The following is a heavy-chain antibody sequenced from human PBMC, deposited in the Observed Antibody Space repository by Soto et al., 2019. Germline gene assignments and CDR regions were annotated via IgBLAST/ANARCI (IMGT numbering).Heavy chain of an antibody. D-gene: IGHD3-22*01. J-gene: IGHJ6*02. V-gene: IGHV1-69*13. CDR3: ARGNDSSGYGYYYYGMDV. Sequence: SVKVSCKASGGTFSSYAISWVRQAPGQGLEWMGGIIPIFGTANYAQKFQGRVTITADESTSTAYMELSSLRSEDTAVYYCARGNDSSGYGYYYYGMDVWGQGTTVTVSS. CDR2: IIPIFGTA. CDR1: GGTFSSYA.